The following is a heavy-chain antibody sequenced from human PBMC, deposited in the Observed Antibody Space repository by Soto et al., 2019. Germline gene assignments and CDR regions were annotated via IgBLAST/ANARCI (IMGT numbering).Heavy chain of an antibody. CDR2: VTHDGTLY. Sequence: QVQLVESGGGVVQPGRSLRLSCVASGFTFSSCAMHWVRQVPGKGLEWLAVVTHDGTLYPYADSVKGRFSISRDNSRKTLYLQMNGLRPEDTAVYYCVKARSDTWSFDYWGQGTLVTVSS. V-gene: IGHV3-30*18. CDR3: VKARSDTWSFDY. D-gene: IGHD2-8*02. J-gene: IGHJ4*02. CDR1: GFTFSSCA.